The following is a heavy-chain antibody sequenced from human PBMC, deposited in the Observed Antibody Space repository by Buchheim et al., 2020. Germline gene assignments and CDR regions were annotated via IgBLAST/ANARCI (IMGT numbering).Heavy chain of an antibody. CDR1: GGSFSGYY. Sequence: QVQLQQWGAGLLKPSETLSLTCAVYGGSFSGYYWSWIRQPPGKGLEWIGEINHSGGTNYNPSLKSRVTISVDTSKNQFSLKLSSVTAADTAVYYCARGSTMIARRYYFDYWGQGSL. J-gene: IGHJ4*02. CDR2: INHSGGT. CDR3: ARGSTMIARRYYFDY. D-gene: IGHD3-22*01. V-gene: IGHV4-34*01.